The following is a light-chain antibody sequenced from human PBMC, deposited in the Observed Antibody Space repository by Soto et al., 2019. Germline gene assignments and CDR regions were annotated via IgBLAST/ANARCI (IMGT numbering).Light chain of an antibody. CDR3: CSYAGSYNLV. V-gene: IGLV2-11*01. CDR2: DVS. CDR1: SSDVGGYNF. Sequence: QSALTQPRSVSGSPGQSVTISCTGTSSDVGGYNFVSWYQHHPGKAPKLMIYDVSKRPSGVPDRFSGSKSGSTASLTISGLQAEDGADYYCCSYAGSYNLVFGGGTKLTVL. J-gene: IGLJ3*02.